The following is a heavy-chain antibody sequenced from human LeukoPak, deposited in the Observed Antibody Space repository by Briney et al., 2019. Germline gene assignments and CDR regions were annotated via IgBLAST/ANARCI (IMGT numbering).Heavy chain of an antibody. V-gene: IGHV1-69*04. J-gene: IGHJ4*02. Sequence: RASVKVSCKASGGTSNSHAISWVRQAPGQGLEWMGRIIPNLGTTNRAQNFQDRVTLTADKSTNTAYMEPTSLTSDDTAVYYCATTNDGGGYQWGDFFDFWGQGTLVTVSS. D-gene: IGHD3-22*01. CDR3: ATTNDGGGYQWGDFFDF. CDR2: IIPNLGTT. CDR1: GGTSNSHA.